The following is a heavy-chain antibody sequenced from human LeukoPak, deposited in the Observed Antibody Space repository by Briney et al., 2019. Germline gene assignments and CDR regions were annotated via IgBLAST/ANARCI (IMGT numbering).Heavy chain of an antibody. CDR1: GFTFTTYA. J-gene: IGHJ3*02. D-gene: IGHD1-26*01. V-gene: IGHV3-74*01. Sequence: GGSLRLSCAASGFTFTTYAMSWVRQAPGKGLVWVSRISSDGTATNFADSVKGRFTISRDNAKSTLYLQMNSLRGEDTAVYYCARAPGRNEAFDMWGQGTMVTVSS. CDR2: ISSDGTAT. CDR3: ARAPGRNEAFDM.